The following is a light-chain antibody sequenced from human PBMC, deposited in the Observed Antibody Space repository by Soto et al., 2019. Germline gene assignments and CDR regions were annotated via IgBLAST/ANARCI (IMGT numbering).Light chain of an antibody. V-gene: IGLV2-14*01. J-gene: IGLJ2*01. CDR3: SSYTSSTTLDVV. CDR1: ISDVGGYNY. Sequence: QSVLTQPASVSGSPGQSITISCTGTISDVGGYNYVSWYQQHPGKAPKLMIYEVNYRPSGVSNRFSGSKSANTASLTISGLQAEDEADYYCSSYTSSTTLDVVFGGGTKLTVL. CDR2: EVN.